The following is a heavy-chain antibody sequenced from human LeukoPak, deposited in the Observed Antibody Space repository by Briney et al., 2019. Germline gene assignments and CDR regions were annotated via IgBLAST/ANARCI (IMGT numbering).Heavy chain of an antibody. V-gene: IGHV3-21*01. CDR2: ISSSSSYI. CDR1: GFTFSSYS. Sequence: GGSLRLSCAASGFTFSSYSMNWVRQAPGKGLEWVSSISSSSSYIYYAASVKGRFTISRDNAKNSLYLQMNSLRAEDTAVYYCARVMGRGAAVWDYYGMDVWGQGTTVTVSS. D-gene: IGHD6-13*01. CDR3: ARVMGRGAAVWDYYGMDV. J-gene: IGHJ6*02.